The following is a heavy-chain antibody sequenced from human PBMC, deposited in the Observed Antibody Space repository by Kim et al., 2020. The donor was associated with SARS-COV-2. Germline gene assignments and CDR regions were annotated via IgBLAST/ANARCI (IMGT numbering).Heavy chain of an antibody. CDR1: GGTFSSYA. J-gene: IGHJ4*02. CDR3: ATLLLPAVNYYDSSGYYRY. CDR2: IIPIFGTA. D-gene: IGHD3-22*01. V-gene: IGHV1-69*13. Sequence: SVKVSCKASGGTFSSYAISWVRQAPGQGLEWMGGIIPIFGTANYAQKFQGRVTITADESTSTAYMELSSLRSEDTAVYYCATLLLPAVNYYDSSGYYRYWGQGTLVTVSS.